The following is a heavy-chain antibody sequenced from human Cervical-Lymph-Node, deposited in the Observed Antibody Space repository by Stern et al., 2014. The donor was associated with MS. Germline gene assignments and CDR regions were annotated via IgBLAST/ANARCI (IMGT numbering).Heavy chain of an antibody. Sequence: ESGPALVKPTQTLTLTCTFSGFSLSTSGMCVSWIRQPPGKALEWLALIDWDDDKYYSTSLKTRLTISKDTSKNQVVLTMTNMDPVDTATYYCARNRNYYDRSDLFDYWGQGTLVTVSS. CDR1: GFSLSTSGMC. J-gene: IGHJ4*02. CDR2: IDWDDDK. D-gene: IGHD3-22*01. CDR3: ARNRNYYDRSDLFDY. V-gene: IGHV2-70*01.